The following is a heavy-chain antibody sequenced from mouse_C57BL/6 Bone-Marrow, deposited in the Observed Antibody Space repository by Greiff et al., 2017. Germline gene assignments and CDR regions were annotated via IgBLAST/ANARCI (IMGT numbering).Heavy chain of an antibody. V-gene: IGHV15-2*01. CDR1: DSEVFPIAY. Sequence: VQLQQSGSELRSPGSSVKLSCKDFDSEVFPIAYMSWVRQKPGHGFEWIGGILPGSGRTIYGEKFEDKATLDADPLSNTAYLELNSLTAEDSAIYYCARGAGYDRYFVVWGTGATVTVSA. CDR2: ILPGSGRT. J-gene: IGHJ1*03. CDR3: ARGAGYDRYFVV. D-gene: IGHD2-2*01.